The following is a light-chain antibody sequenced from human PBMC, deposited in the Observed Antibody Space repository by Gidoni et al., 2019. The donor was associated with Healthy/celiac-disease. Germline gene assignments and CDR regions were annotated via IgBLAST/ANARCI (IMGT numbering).Light chain of an antibody. CDR1: SLRSYY. J-gene: IGLJ3*02. CDR2: GKN. Sequence: SSELTQDPAVSVALGQTVRITCQGDSLRSYYASWYQQKPGQAPVLVIYGKNNRPSGIPDRFSGSSSGNTASLTSTGAQAEDEADYYCNSRDSSGNLWVFGGGTKLTV. CDR3: NSRDSSGNLWV. V-gene: IGLV3-19*01.